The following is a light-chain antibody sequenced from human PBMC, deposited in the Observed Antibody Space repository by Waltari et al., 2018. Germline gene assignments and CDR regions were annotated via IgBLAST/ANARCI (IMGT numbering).Light chain of an antibody. V-gene: IGLV2-11*01. Sequence: QSALTQPRSVSGSPGQSVPISCTGASSDVGSNNSVSWYQQPPGTAPKLIIHDVDKRPSGVPDRFSGSKSGNTASLTISGLQGEDEADYYCCSYAGRYTWVFGGGTKLTVL. CDR3: CSYAGRYTWV. CDR1: SSDVGSNNS. J-gene: IGLJ3*02. CDR2: DVD.